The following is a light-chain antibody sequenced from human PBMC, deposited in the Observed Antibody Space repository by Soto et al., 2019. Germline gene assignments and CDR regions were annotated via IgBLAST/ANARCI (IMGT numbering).Light chain of an antibody. Sequence: VMTQSPATLAVSPGDRATLSCRASQSVEDDVAGYQQRPGQAPRLLISGATERATDVPARFSGSGSGTDFTLTINSLQSDDAGVYYCQQYNTWPLVFGGGTKVDI. CDR3: QQYNTWPLV. V-gene: IGKV3-15*01. CDR1: QSVEDD. CDR2: GAT. J-gene: IGKJ4*01.